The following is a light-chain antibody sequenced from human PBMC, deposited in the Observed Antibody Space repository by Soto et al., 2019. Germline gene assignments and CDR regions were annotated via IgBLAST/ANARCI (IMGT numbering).Light chain of an antibody. V-gene: IGLV2-14*01. Sequence: QSALTQPASVSGSPGQSITISCTGTSSDVGGYDYVSWYQQEPGRAPKLMIYAVSNRPPGVSDRFSGPKSGNTASLTISGLQDEDESHYYCSSYTANSAPWVFGGGTKLTVL. J-gene: IGLJ3*02. CDR3: SSYTANSAPWV. CDR1: SSDVGGYDY. CDR2: AVS.